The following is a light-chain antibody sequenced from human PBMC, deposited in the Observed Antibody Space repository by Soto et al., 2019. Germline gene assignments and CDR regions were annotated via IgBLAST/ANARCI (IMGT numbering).Light chain of an antibody. V-gene: IGKV1-5*03. Sequence: DIQMTQSPSTLCGSVGDRVTIARRASQTISSWLAWYQQKPGKAPKLLIYKASTLKSGVPSRFSGSGSGTEFTLTISSLQPDDFATYYCQHYNSYSEAFGQGTKVDIK. J-gene: IGKJ1*01. CDR1: QTISSW. CDR2: KAS. CDR3: QHYNSYSEA.